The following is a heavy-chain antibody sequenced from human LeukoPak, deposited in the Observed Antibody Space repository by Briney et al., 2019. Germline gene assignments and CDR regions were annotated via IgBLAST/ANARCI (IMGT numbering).Heavy chain of an antibody. D-gene: IGHD6-19*01. J-gene: IGHJ6*03. CDR1: GFTFSSYS. CDR2: ISSSSSYI. CDR3: AKDFGSGTGYMDV. Sequence: GGSLRLSCAASGFTFSSYSMNWVRQAPGKGLEWVSSISSSSSYIYYADSVKGRFTISRDNAKNSLYLQMNSLRAEDTAVYYCAKDFGSGTGYMDVWGKGTTVTVSS. V-gene: IGHV3-21*01.